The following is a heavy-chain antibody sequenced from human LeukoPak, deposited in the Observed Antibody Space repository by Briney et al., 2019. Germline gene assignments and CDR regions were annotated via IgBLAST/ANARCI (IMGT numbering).Heavy chain of an antibody. V-gene: IGHV4-39*01. D-gene: IGHD3-22*01. CDR3: ARGPYSYDSSGAFDI. Sequence: SETLSLTCTVSGGSISSSSYYWGWIRQPPGKGLEWIGSIYYTGSTYYNPSLKSRVTISVDTSKNQFSLKLSSVTAADTAVYFCARGPYSYDSSGAFDIWGQGTMVTVSS. J-gene: IGHJ3*02. CDR2: IYYTGST. CDR1: GGSISSSSYY.